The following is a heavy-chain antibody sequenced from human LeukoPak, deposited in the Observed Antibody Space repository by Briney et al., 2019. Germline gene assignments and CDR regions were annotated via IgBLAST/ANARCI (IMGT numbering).Heavy chain of an antibody. Sequence: PGRSLRLSCAASGFTFSSYAMHWVRQAPGKGLEWVAVISYDGSNKYYADSVKGRFTISRDNSKNTLYLQMNSLRAEDTAVYYCARAEVGNRKVLRFLEWLFTDYWGQGTLVTVSS. J-gene: IGHJ4*02. V-gene: IGHV3-30-3*01. CDR1: GFTFSSYA. D-gene: IGHD3-3*01. CDR3: ARAEVGNRKVLRFLEWLFTDY. CDR2: ISYDGSNK.